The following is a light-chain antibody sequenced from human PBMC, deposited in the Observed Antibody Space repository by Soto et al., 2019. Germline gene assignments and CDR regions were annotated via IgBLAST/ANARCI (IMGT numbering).Light chain of an antibody. Sequence: DIQMTQSPSTLSASVGDRVTITCRASQSISSWLAWYQHKPGKAPKLLIYKATSLESGVPSRFSGSGSGTDFTLTISRLEPEDFAVYYCQQYGSSPGTFGQGTKVEIK. CDR3: QQYGSSPGT. CDR2: KAT. J-gene: IGKJ1*01. V-gene: IGKV1-5*03. CDR1: QSISSW.